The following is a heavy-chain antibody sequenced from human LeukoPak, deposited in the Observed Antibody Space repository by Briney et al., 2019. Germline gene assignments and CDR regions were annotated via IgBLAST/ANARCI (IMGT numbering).Heavy chain of an antibody. J-gene: IGHJ5*02. Sequence: SETLSLTCTVSGGSISDYYWSWIRQPPGKGLEWMGYIFYGGSTVYNPSLRSRVTISRDTSKKQLYLKLSSVTAADTAFYYCARLGYRDGRNMDWSDPWGQGTLVTVSS. D-gene: IGHD2-15*01. V-gene: IGHV4-59*08. CDR3: ARLGYRDGRNMDWSDP. CDR1: GGSISDYY. CDR2: IFYGGST.